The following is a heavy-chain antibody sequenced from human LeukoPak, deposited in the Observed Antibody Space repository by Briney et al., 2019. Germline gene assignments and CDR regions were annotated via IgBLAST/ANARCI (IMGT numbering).Heavy chain of an antibody. J-gene: IGHJ4*02. CDR3: ARSLLGVFDY. D-gene: IGHD2-8*02. CDR1: GFTFSSYA. CDR2: ISGSGGST. Sequence: GGSLRLSCAASGFTFSSYAMNWVRQAPGKGLEWVSVISGSGGSTYYADSVKGRFTVSRDNSKNTLYLQMNSLRAEDTAVYYCARSLLGVFDYWGQGTLVTVSS. V-gene: IGHV3-23*01.